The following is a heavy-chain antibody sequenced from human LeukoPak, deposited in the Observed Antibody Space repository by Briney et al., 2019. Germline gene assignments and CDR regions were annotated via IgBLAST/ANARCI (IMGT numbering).Heavy chain of an antibody. J-gene: IGHJ4*02. D-gene: IGHD7-27*01. V-gene: IGHV3-7*03. CDR2: IKEDGSEK. Sequence: GGSLRLPCAASGFTFSNYWMSWVRQAPGKGLEWVANIKEDGSEKSYVDSVKGRFTISRDNAKNSLYLQMNSLRAEDTAVYYCARVSAGDYPDYWGQGTLVTVSS. CDR3: ARVSAGDYPDY. CDR1: GFTFSNYW.